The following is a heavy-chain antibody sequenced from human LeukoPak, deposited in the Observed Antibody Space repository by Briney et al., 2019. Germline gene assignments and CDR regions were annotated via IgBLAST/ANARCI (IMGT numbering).Heavy chain of an antibody. CDR3: ARLFGSGWPGYSYYAMDV. V-gene: IGHV3-66*04. D-gene: IGHD6-19*01. Sequence: PGGSLRLSCAASGITVNSTYISWVRQAPGKGLEWVSVAYSDGNTYYAGSVKGRFTISRDNSKNTLFLQMNSLRAEDTAVYYCARLFGSGWPGYSYYAMDVWGQGTTVAVSS. CDR2: AYSDGNT. J-gene: IGHJ6*02. CDR1: GITVNSTY.